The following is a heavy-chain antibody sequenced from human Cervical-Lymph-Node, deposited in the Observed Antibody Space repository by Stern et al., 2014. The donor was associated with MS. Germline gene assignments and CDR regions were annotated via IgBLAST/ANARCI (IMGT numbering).Heavy chain of an antibody. CDR1: GGSLTGYY. V-gene: IGHV4-4*09. D-gene: IGHD1-1*01. CDR3: ARNRYPTTWFDS. J-gene: IGHJ5*01. CDR2: IYHSGTT. Sequence: VQLGESGPGLVKPSETLSLTCSVSGGSLTGYYCSWIRQSPGKGLEWIGYIYHSGTTQSHPSLKRRLTMSVDTSNNQFSLKLNSVTTEDTAVYYCARNRYPTTWFDSWGQGTLVIVSS.